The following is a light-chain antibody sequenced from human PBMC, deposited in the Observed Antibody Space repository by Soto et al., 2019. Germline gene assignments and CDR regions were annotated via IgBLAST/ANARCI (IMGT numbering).Light chain of an antibody. CDR1: SSDVGGYNY. J-gene: IGLJ1*01. Sequence: QSALTQPASVSGSPGQSMAISWTGTSSDVGGYNYVSWHQQHPGKAPKVLISVVSNRPSGVSNRFSGSKPGNTASLTISGLQAEDEADYYCSSYRSGGTFVFGSGTKVTVL. V-gene: IGLV2-14*01. CDR3: SSYRSGGTFV. CDR2: VVS.